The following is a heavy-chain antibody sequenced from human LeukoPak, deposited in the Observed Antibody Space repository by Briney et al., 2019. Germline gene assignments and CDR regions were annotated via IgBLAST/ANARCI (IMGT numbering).Heavy chain of an antibody. CDR3: ARDVYGDYALGY. Sequence: ASVKVSCKASGYTFTSYAISWVRQAPGQGLEWMGWISGHNDDTNYAQKLQGRVTMTTDTSTSTAYMELRSLRSDDTAVYYCARDVYGDYALGYWGQGTLVTVSS. V-gene: IGHV1-18*01. CDR2: ISGHNDDT. D-gene: IGHD4-17*01. CDR1: GYTFTSYA. J-gene: IGHJ4*02.